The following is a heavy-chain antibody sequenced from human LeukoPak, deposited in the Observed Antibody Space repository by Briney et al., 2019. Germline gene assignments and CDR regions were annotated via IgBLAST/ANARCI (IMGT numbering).Heavy chain of an antibody. V-gene: IGHV3-53*01. CDR1: GFTVSSNY. J-gene: IGHJ3*02. CDR2: IYSGGGT. D-gene: IGHD2-21*01. Sequence: PGGSLRLSCAASGFTVSSNYMSWVRQAPGKGLEWVSVIYSGGGTYYADSVKGRFTISRDNSKNTLYLQMNSRRAEDTAVYYCAREIVGTAGAFDIWGQGTMVTVSS. CDR3: AREIVGTAGAFDI.